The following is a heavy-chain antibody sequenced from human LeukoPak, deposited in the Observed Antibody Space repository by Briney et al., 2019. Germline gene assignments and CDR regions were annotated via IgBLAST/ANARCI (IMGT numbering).Heavy chain of an antibody. CDR3: ATVSSSWLGYFQH. D-gene: IGHD6-13*01. V-gene: IGHV3-66*01. CDR1: GFTVSSNY. J-gene: IGHJ1*01. Sequence: GGSLILSCAASGFTVSSNYMSWVRQAPGKGLEWVSVIYSGGRTYDADSVKGRLTISRDNSKNTLYLQMNSLRAEDTAVYYCATVSSSWLGYFQHWGQGTLVTVSS. CDR2: IYSGGRT.